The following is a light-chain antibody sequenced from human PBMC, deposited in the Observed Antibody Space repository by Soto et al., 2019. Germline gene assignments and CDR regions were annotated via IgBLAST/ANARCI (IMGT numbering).Light chain of an antibody. CDR3: QQYTNWRT. CDR1: QGISSN. Sequence: EIVMTQSPATLSVSLGERATLSCTASQGISSNLVWYQHKPGQAPRLLIYDASTRAPGIPARFSGSGSGTEFTLTITSLQSEDVAIYYCQQYTNWRTFGQGTKVEI. V-gene: IGKV3-15*01. J-gene: IGKJ1*01. CDR2: DAS.